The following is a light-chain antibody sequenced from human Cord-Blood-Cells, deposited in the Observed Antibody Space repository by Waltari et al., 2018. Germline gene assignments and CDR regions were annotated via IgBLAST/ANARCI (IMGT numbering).Light chain of an antibody. CDR1: SSDVGGYNY. CDR3: SSYTSSSTVV. CDR2: DVS. J-gene: IGLJ2*01. Sequence: QSSLTQPASVSGSPGQSITIFCTGTSSDVGGYNYVSWDQQHPGKAPKLMVYDVSKLPSGITNRFSGSTAGTTASLTISGLQAEEEADYYCSSYTSSSTVVFGGGTKLTVL. V-gene: IGLV2-14*01.